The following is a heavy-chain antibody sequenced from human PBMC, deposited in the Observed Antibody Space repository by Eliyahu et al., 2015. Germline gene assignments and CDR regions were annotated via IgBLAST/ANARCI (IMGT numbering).Heavy chain of an antibody. CDR2: INADGSEE. V-gene: IGHV3-7*03. J-gene: IGHJ5*02. CDR3: AKTSSGWFNWFDP. CDR1: GLXFDSFS. Sequence: DVRLVESGGDLVQPGGXLRLPCEAFGLXFDSFSAXWVRQAPGKGLEXVATINADGSEEFXLESVKGRFTISRDSAKASVYLQMNSLRSEETGVYYCAKTSSGWFNWFDPWGQGVLVTVSS. D-gene: IGHD6-19*01.